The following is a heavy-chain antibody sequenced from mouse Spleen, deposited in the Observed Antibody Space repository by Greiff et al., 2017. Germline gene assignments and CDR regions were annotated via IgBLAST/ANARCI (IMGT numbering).Heavy chain of an antibody. CDR1: GYTFTGYW. CDR2: ILPGSGST. CDR3: ARGAQNYYGSSPYAMDY. Sequence: QVQLQQSGAELMKPGASVKLSCKATGYTFTGYWLEWVKQRPGHGLEWIGEILPGSGSTNYNEKFKGKATFTADTSSNTAYMQLSSLTTEDSAIYYCARGAQNYYGSSPYAMDYWGQGTSVTVSS. J-gene: IGHJ4*01. D-gene: IGHD1-1*01. V-gene: IGHV1-9*01.